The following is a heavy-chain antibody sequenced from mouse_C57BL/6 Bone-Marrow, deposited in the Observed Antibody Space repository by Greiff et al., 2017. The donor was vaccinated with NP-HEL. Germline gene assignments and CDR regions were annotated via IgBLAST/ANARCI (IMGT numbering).Heavy chain of an antibody. V-gene: IGHV1-64*01. CDR2: IHPNSGST. J-gene: IGHJ4*01. D-gene: IGHD1-1*01. CDR1: GYTFTSYW. CDR3: ARKTYYYAPMDY. Sequence: QVQLKQPGAELVKPGASVKLSCKASGYTFTSYWMHWVKQRPGQGLEWIGMIHPNSGSTNYNEKFKSKATLTVDKSSSTAYMQLSSLTSEDSAVYYCARKTYYYAPMDYWGQGTSVTVSS.